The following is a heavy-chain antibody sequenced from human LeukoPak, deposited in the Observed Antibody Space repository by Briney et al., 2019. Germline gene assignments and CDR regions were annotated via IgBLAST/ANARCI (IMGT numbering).Heavy chain of an antibody. CDR1: GYTFTSYY. V-gene: IGHV1-46*01. Sequence: ASVKVSCKASGYTFTSYYMHWVRQAPGQGLEWMGIINPSGGSTSYAQKFQGRVPMTRDMSTSTVYMELSSLRSEDTAVYYCGRGGVTGTTYWGQGTLVTVSS. D-gene: IGHD1-20*01. CDR2: INPSGGST. J-gene: IGHJ4*02. CDR3: GRGGVTGTTY.